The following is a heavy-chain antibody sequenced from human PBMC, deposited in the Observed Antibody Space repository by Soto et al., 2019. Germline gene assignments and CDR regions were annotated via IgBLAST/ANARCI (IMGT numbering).Heavy chain of an antibody. Sequence: EVQLLESGGGLVQPGGSLRLSCAASGFSFSATGMLWVRQPPGGGLEWVSAIGPNPTNTKYTDSVKGRFPISRDNSKSTVFLQMTNLRAEDTALYYCPTARYCSRDACPAAEWGQGTLITVSS. CDR2: IGPNPTNT. CDR3: PTARYCSRDACPAAE. D-gene: IGHD2-2*01. V-gene: IGHV3-23*05. J-gene: IGHJ4*02. CDR1: GFSFSATG.